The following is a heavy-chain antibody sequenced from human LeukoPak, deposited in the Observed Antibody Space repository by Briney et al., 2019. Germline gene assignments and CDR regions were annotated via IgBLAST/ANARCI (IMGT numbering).Heavy chain of an antibody. J-gene: IGHJ3*02. V-gene: IGHV3-48*01. CDR1: GFTFSSYS. Sequence: TGGSLRLSCAASGFTFSSYSMNWVRQAPGKGLEWVSYISSSGSTIYYADSVKGRFTISRDNAKNSLYLQMNSLRAEDTAVYYCARVETRGPNDAFDIWGQGTMVTVSS. CDR3: ARVETRGPNDAFDI. CDR2: ISSSGSTI.